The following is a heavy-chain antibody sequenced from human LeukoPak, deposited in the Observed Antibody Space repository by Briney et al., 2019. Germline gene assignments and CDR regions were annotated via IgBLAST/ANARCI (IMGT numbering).Heavy chain of an antibody. CDR3: ARGVRIVRGVIMGPFDY. CDR2: ISAYNGNT. D-gene: IGHD3-10*01. CDR1: GYTFTSYG. Sequence: GASVKVSCKASGYTFTSYGISWVRQAPGRGLEWMGWISAYNGNTNYAQKLQGRVTMTPDTSTSTAYMELRSLRSDDTAVYYCARGVRIVRGVIMGPFDYWGQGTLVTVSS. J-gene: IGHJ4*02. V-gene: IGHV1-18*01.